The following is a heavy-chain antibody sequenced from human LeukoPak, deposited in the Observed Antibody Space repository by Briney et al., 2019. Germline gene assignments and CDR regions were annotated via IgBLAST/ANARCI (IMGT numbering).Heavy chain of an antibody. CDR1: GFIFRDVW. CDR3: TTDLDY. J-gene: IGHJ4*02. CDR2: IKSKSDGETT. Sequence: GGSLRLSCAGSGFIFRDVWMSRVRQAPGKGLEWVGRIKSKSDGETTDYAAPVKGRSTMSRDDSKKTFSLEMNNLKTEDTGVYYCTTDLDYWGQGTLVTVSS. V-gene: IGHV3-15*01.